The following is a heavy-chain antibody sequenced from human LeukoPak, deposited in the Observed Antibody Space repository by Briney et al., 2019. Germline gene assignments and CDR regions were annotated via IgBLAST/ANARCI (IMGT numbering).Heavy chain of an antibody. J-gene: IGHJ6*03. D-gene: IGHD3-3*01. Sequence: SETLSLTCTVSGYSISSGYYWGWIRQPPGKGLEWIGSIYHSGSTYYNPSLKSRVTISVDTSKNQFSLKLSSVTAADTAVYYCARWYYDFWSGYPHYYYYYMDVWGKGTTVTVSS. CDR2: IYHSGST. CDR1: GYSISSGYY. V-gene: IGHV4-38-2*02. CDR3: ARWYYDFWSGYPHYYYYYMDV.